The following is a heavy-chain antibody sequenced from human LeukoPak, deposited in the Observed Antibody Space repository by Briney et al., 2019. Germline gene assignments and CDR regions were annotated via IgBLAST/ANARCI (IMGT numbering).Heavy chain of an antibody. Sequence: ASVKVSCKASGYTFTGFGISWVRQAPGQGLEWMGWISAYNGDTNYAQKLQGRVTMTTDTSTSTAYMELRSLRSDDTAVYYCARDRGNGWIDYWGQGTLVTVSS. CDR3: ARDRGNGWIDY. D-gene: IGHD6-19*01. V-gene: IGHV1-18*01. CDR1: GYTFTGFG. J-gene: IGHJ4*02. CDR2: ISAYNGDT.